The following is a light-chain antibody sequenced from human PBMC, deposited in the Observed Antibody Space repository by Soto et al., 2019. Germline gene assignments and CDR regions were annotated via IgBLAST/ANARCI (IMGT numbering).Light chain of an antibody. V-gene: IGKV1-5*03. CDR3: QPYTLKALS. CDR1: QSISSW. Sequence: DIQMTQSPSTLSAYIGDRVTITCRASQSISSWLSWYQHQPGKAPNLLICQASILESGVPSRFSGSGSGTEFSRTISSLQPDDFATFYCQPYTLKALSFGGGTTVAIK. J-gene: IGKJ4*01. CDR2: QAS.